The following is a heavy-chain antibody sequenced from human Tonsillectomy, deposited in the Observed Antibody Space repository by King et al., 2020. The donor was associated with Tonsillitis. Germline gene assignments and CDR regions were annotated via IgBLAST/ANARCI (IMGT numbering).Heavy chain of an antibody. D-gene: IGHD2-21*02. CDR1: GDSISRSSYY. CDR2: IYSNGYT. Sequence: QLQESGPGLVKPSETLSLTCIVSGDSISRSSYYWGWIRQPPGKGLEWIGSIYSNGYTYQNPSLKSRLTISVDTSKNQFSLNLSSVIASDTATYYCARHGRGVVTADYWGQGTLVTVSS. J-gene: IGHJ4*02. CDR3: ARHGRGVVTADY. V-gene: IGHV4-39*01.